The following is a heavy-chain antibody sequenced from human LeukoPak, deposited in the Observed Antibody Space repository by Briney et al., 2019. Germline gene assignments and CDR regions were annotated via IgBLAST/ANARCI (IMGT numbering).Heavy chain of an antibody. Sequence: GGSLRLSCAASGSTFSSYSMNWVRQAPGKGLEWVANIKQDGSEKYYVNSVKGRFTISRDNAKNSMYLQMNSLRAEDTAVYYCARDRGIVVVAYGMDVWGQGTTVTVSS. V-gene: IGHV3-7*01. CDR3: ARDRGIVVVAYGMDV. D-gene: IGHD2-15*01. J-gene: IGHJ6*02. CDR2: IKQDGSEK. CDR1: GSTFSSYS.